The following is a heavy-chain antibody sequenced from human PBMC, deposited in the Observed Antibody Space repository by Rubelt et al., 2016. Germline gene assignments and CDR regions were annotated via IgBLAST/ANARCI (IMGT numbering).Heavy chain of an antibody. D-gene: IGHD3-3*01. CDR1: GYTFTSYY. V-gene: IGHV1-46*01. CDR3: ARSPRYDFEDNWFDP. J-gene: IGHJ5*02. CDR2: INPSGGST. Sequence: QVQLVQSGAEVKKPGASVKVSCKASGYTFTSYYMHWVRQAPGQGLEWMGIINPSGGSTSYAQKFPGRVTMTRDTSTSTVYMELGSLRSEDTAVYYCARSPRYDFEDNWFDPWGQGTLVTVSS.